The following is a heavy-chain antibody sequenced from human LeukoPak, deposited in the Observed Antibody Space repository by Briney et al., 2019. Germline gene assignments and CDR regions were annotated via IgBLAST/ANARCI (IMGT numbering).Heavy chain of an antibody. Sequence: ASVTVSCKASGYTFTDYFMHWVRQAPGQGPEWMGWINPNSGGTNYAQKFQGRVIMTRDTSISTAYMELSRLRSDDTAVYYCARDQGMNGYNLGFIDYWGQGTLVTVSS. CDR2: INPNSGGT. CDR3: ARDQGMNGYNLGFIDY. D-gene: IGHD5-24*01. J-gene: IGHJ4*02. CDR1: GYTFTDYF. V-gene: IGHV1-2*02.